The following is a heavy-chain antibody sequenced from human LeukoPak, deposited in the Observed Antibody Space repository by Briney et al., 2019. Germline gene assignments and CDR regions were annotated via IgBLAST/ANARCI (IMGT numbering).Heavy chain of an antibody. V-gene: IGHV3-30*18. Sequence: GGSLRLSCAASGFTFSSYGMHWVRQAPGKGLEWVAVISYDGSNKYYADSVKGRFTISRDNSKNTLYLQMNSLRAEDTAVYYCAKATHYIAAAGTFWFDPWGQGTLVTVSS. CDR3: AKATHYIAAAGTFWFDP. CDR1: GFTFSSYG. CDR2: ISYDGSNK. D-gene: IGHD6-13*01. J-gene: IGHJ5*02.